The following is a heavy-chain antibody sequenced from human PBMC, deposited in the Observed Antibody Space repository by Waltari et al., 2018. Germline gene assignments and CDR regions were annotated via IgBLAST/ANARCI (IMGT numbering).Heavy chain of an antibody. CDR2: IWYDGSNK. CDR3: AREKITMIVGHDAFDI. V-gene: IGHV3-33*01. Sequence: QVQLVESGGGVVQPGRSLRLSCAASGFTFSSYGMHWVRQAPGKGLEWVAVIWYDGSNKYYADSVKGRFTISRDNSKNTLYLQMNSLRAEDTAVYYCAREKITMIVGHDAFDIWGQGTMVTVSS. CDR1: GFTFSSYG. D-gene: IGHD3-22*01. J-gene: IGHJ3*02.